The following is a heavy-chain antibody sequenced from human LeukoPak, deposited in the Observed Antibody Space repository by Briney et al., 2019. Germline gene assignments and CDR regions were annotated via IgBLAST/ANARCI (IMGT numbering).Heavy chain of an antibody. CDR1: GFIYSQYS. CDR3: ARDAGNSGYGCDL. D-gene: IGHD5-12*01. J-gene: IGHJ5*02. V-gene: IGHV3-48*01. CDR2: IRSSSEA. Sequence: GGSLRLSCAASGFIYSQYSMNWVRQAPGKGLEWVSHIRSSSEAFYADSVKGRFTISRDNARNSLYLQMNNLRGEDTAIYYCARDAGNSGYGCDLWGQGTLVTVSS.